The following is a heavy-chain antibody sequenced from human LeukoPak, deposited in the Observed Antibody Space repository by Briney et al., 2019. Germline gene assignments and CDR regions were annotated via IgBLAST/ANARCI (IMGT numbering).Heavy chain of an antibody. V-gene: IGHV4-34*01. CDR3: ARGWGSAMIRGLAGDS. J-gene: IGHJ5*02. CDR1: GGSFSGYY. CDR2: INHSGST. Sequence: SETLSLTCAVYGGSFSGYYWSWIRQPPGKGLEWIGEINHSGSTNYNLSLKSRATISVDTSKNQVSLKMSSVTAADTAVYFCARGWGSAMIRGLAGDSWGQGTLVTVSS. D-gene: IGHD3-10*01.